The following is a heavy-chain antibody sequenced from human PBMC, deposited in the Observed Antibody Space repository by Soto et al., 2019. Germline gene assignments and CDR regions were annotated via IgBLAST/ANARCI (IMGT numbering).Heavy chain of an antibody. V-gene: IGHV3-11*01. CDR2: ISSSGSTI. J-gene: IGHJ5*02. D-gene: IGHD2-2*01. Sequence: GGSLRLSCAASGFTFSDYYMSWIRQAPGKGLEWVSYISSSGSTIYYADSVKGRFTISRDNAKNSLYLQMNSLRAEDTAVYYCARSLGYCSSTSCYPNWFDPWGQGTLVTVSS. CDR1: GFTFSDYY. CDR3: ARSLGYCSSTSCYPNWFDP.